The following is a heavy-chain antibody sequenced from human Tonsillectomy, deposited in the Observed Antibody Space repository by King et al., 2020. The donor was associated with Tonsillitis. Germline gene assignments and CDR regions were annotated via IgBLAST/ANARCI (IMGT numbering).Heavy chain of an antibody. D-gene: IGHD3-22*01. V-gene: IGHV3-11*01. CDR3: ARVPSGSIIDY. Sequence: QLVQSGGGLVKPGGSLRLSCAASGFMFSDHYMSWIRQAPGKGLEWVSYISSSGSSKYYADSVKGRFTISRDNAKRSLYLQMNRLRAEDTAVYYCARVPSGSIIDYWGRGTLVTVSS. CDR1: GFMFSDHY. J-gene: IGHJ4*02. CDR2: ISSSGSSK.